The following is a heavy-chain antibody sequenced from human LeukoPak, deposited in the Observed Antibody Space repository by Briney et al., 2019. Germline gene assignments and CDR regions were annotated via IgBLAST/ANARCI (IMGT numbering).Heavy chain of an antibody. D-gene: IGHD1-1*01. CDR1: GFTFSSYG. Sequence: GGSLRLSCAASGFTFSSYGMHWVRQAPGKGLEWVAFIRYDGSNKYYADSVKGRFTISRDNSKNTLYLQMNSLRAEDTAVYYCAAREGGTGTFDAFDIWGQGTMVTVSS. V-gene: IGHV3-30*02. J-gene: IGHJ3*02. CDR2: IRYDGSNK. CDR3: AAREGGTGTFDAFDI.